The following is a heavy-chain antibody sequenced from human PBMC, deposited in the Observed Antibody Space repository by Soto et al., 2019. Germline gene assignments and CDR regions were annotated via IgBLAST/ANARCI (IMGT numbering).Heavy chain of an antibody. V-gene: IGHV1-2*02. J-gene: IGHJ6*02. CDR1: GYTFTGYY. D-gene: IGHD3-3*01. Sequence: ASVKVSCKASGYTFTGYYMHWVRQAPGQGLEWMGWINPNSGGTNYAQKFQGRVTMTRDTSISTAYMELSRLRSDDTAVYYCARLRFAIYYYGMDVWGQGTTVTVSS. CDR2: INPNSGGT. CDR3: ARLRFAIYYYGMDV.